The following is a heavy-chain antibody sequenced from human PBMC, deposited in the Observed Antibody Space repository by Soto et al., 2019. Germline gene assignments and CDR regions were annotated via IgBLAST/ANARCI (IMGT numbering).Heavy chain of an antibody. J-gene: IGHJ6*02. CDR3: ARVCGGDCHYGMDV. CDR1: GGSISSGGYY. CDR2: IYYSGST. V-gene: IGHV4-31*03. Sequence: QVQLQESGPGLVKPSQTLSLTCTVSGGSISSGGYYWSWIRQHPGKGLEWIGYIYYSGSTYYNPSLKSRVTISVDTAKNQCSLKLSSVTAADTAVYYCARVCGGDCHYGMDVWGQGTPVTVSS. D-gene: IGHD2-21*02.